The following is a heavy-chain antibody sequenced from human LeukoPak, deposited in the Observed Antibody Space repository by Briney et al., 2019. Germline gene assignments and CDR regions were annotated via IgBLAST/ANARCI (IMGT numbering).Heavy chain of an antibody. V-gene: IGHV7-4-1*02. CDR3: ARDIAAAGTWNWFDP. CDR2: INTNSGNP. Sequence: ASVKVSCKASGYTLTSYAMNWVRPAPGQGLEWMGWINTNSGNPTYAQGFTGRFVFSLDTSVSTAYLQISSLKAEDTAVYYCARDIAAAGTWNWFDPWGQGTLVTVSS. CDR1: GYTLTSYA. D-gene: IGHD6-13*01. J-gene: IGHJ5*02.